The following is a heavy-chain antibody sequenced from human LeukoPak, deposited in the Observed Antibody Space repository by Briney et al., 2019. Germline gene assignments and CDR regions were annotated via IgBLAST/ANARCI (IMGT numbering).Heavy chain of an antibody. CDR1: GDSISISTNY. Sequence: PSETLSLTCIASGDSISISTNYWAWIRQPPGKGLEWIGSIYFSGSTYYNPSPKGRVTISVDTSKNEFSLRLRSVTAADTAVYYCARRGYCSGGSCYETVGYWGQGTLVTVSS. D-gene: IGHD2-15*01. V-gene: IGHV4-39*07. J-gene: IGHJ4*02. CDR3: ARRGYCSGGSCYETVGY. CDR2: IYFSGST.